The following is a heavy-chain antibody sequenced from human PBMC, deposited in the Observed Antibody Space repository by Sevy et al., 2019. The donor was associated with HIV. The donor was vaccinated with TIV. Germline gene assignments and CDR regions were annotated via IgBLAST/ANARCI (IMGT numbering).Heavy chain of an antibody. CDR1: GFTFSHYW. Sequence: GGSLRLSCAASGFTFSHYWMTWVRQAPGKGPEWVANIKGDGSEKYYVDSVGGRFTISRENAKNSLYLQMNSLRGEDTALYYCARDCNSATCLWGLDVWGQGTTVTVSS. D-gene: IGHD1-26*01. J-gene: IGHJ6*02. CDR3: ARDCNSATCLWGLDV. V-gene: IGHV3-7*03. CDR2: IKGDGSEK.